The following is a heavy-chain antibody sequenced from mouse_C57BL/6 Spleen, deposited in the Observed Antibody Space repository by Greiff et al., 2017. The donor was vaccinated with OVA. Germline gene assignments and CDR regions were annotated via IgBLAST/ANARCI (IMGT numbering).Heavy chain of an antibody. CDR3: ARSDGYSDY. CDR2: INPSNVGT. D-gene: IGHD2-3*01. V-gene: IGHV1-53*01. CDR1: GYPFTSYC. J-gene: IGHJ2*01. Sequence: QVQLQQPGTELVKPGASVKLSCKASGYPFTSYCMHWVQQRPGQGREWIGNINPSNVGTNYNEKFKSKATLTVDKTSTTAYKQHSSLTSEDSAVYYYARSDGYSDYWGQGTTLTVSS.